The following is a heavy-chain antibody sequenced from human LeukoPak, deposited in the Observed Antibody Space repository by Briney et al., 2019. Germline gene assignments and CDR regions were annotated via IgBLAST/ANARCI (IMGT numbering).Heavy chain of an antibody. V-gene: IGHV3-21*06. CDR1: GFTFSTYR. CDR3: AREVRVTTVLDY. D-gene: IGHD4-17*01. Sequence: PGGSLRLSCPASGFTFSTYRMHWVRQAPGQGLEWVSSISSSSSYIYYADSVNGRFTISRDNAKNSLFLQMNSLRAEDTAVYYCAREVRVTTVLDYWGQGTLVTVSS. J-gene: IGHJ4*02. CDR2: ISSSSSYI.